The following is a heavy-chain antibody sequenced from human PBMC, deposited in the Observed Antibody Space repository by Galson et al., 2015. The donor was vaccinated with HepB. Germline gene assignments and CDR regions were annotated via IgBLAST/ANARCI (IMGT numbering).Heavy chain of an antibody. Sequence: SLRLSCAASGFTFSNACMSWVRQAPGKGLEWVGRIKSKTDGGTTDYAAPVKGRFTISRDDSKNTLYLQMNSLKTEDTAVYYCNACSGCSCYPDDAFDIWGQGTMVTVPS. CDR3: NACSGCSCYPDDAFDI. CDR2: IKSKTDGGTT. CDR1: GFTFSNAC. J-gene: IGHJ3*02. V-gene: IGHV3-15*01. D-gene: IGHD2-15*01.